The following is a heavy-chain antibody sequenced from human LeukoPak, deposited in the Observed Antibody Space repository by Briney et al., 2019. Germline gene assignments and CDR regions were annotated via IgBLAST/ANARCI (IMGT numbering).Heavy chain of an antibody. D-gene: IGHD1-26*01. CDR3: ARVGDVGPFDY. CDR2: MSSNGGTT. Sequence: GGSLRLSCAASGFTFSSYAMHWVRQAPGKGLEYVSAMSSNGGTTDYANSVKGRFTISRDNSKNTLYLQMGSLRAEDMAVYYCARVGDVGPFDYWGQGTLVTASS. V-gene: IGHV3-64*01. J-gene: IGHJ4*02. CDR1: GFTFSSYA.